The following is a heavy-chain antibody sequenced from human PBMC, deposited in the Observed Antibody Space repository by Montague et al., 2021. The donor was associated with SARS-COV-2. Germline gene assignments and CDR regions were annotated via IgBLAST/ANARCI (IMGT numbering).Heavy chain of an antibody. CDR3: GRGLVAATPLVDY. D-gene: IGHD2-15*01. Sequence: SETLSLTCTVSGDSISSFYWNWIRQSTGKGLEWIGRIYASGGTNYNPSLKSRVTISVDTSKNQFSLKLNSVTAADTAVYYCGRGLVAATPLVDYWGRGTLVTVAS. J-gene: IGHJ4*02. V-gene: IGHV4-4*07. CDR1: GDSISSFY. CDR2: IYASGGT.